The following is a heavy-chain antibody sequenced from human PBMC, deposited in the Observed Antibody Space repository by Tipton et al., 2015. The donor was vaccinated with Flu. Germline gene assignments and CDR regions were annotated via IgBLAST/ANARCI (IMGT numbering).Heavy chain of an antibody. D-gene: IGHD4-17*01. CDR2: INPSGGST. V-gene: IGHV1-46*01. CDR3: ARDRTTVTPGLRNDIGY. CDR1: GYTFTSYY. Sequence: QVQLVQSGAEVKKPGASVKVSCKASGYTFTSYYIHWVRQAPGQGLEWMGIINPSGGSTSSAQKFQGRVTMTRDTSTSTVYMELSGLGSEDTAIYYCARDRTTVTPGLRNDIGYWGQGTLVTVSS. J-gene: IGHJ4*02.